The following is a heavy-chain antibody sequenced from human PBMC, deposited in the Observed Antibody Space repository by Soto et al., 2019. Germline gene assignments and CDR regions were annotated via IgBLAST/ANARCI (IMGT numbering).Heavy chain of an antibody. V-gene: IGHV3-53*01. J-gene: IGHJ4*02. CDR1: GFTVSSNY. CDR3: ARDGYCSGGTCYSAGFDY. D-gene: IGHD2-15*01. CDR2: LYSGGST. Sequence: HPGGSLRLSCAASGFTVSSNYMSWVRQAPGKGLEWVSVLYSGGSTYYADSVKGRFTISRDSSKNTLYLQMNSLRAEDTAVYYCARDGYCSGGTCYSAGFDYWGQGTLVTVSS.